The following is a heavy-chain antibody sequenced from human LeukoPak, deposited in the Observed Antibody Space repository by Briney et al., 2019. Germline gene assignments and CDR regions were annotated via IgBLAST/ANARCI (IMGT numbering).Heavy chain of an antibody. D-gene: IGHD3-22*01. V-gene: IGHV3-48*03. J-gene: IGHJ3*02. Sequence: PGGSLRLSCAASGFTFSSYAMSWVRQAPGKGLEWISYISGGGGTRYYADSVRGRFTISRDDTKNSLYLQMNNLRADDTAVYYCAKEFTPESSGFDAFDIWGQGTTVTISS. CDR3: AKEFTPESSGFDAFDI. CDR2: ISGGGGTR. CDR1: GFTFSSYA.